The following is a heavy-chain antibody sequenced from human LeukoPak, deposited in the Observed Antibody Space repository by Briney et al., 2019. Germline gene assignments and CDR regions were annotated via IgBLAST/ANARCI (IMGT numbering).Heavy chain of an antibody. Sequence: SETLSLTYTVSGGSISGHYWSWIRQPAGKGLEWIGRIYMTGSTNYNPSLKSRVTMSVDMSKNQFSLKLSSVTAADTAVYFCARVALFGSGSYYWFDPWGQGTLVTVSS. CDR2: IYMTGST. J-gene: IGHJ5*02. CDR1: GGSISGHY. D-gene: IGHD3-10*01. V-gene: IGHV4-4*07. CDR3: ARVALFGSGSYYWFDP.